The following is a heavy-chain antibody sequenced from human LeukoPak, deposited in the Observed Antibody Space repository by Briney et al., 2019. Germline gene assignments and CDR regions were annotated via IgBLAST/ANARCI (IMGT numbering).Heavy chain of an antibody. V-gene: IGHV3-48*02. CDR3: ARDQRYAFDY. J-gene: IGHJ4*02. Sequence: GGSLRLSCATSGFTFTDYPMNWVRQAPGKGLEWISNIRTTAEGANYAYYADSVKGRVTISRDDAKNTLYLHMNSLRDDDTAVYYCARDQRYAFDYWGQGILVTVSS. CDR1: GFTFTDYP. CDR2: IRTTAEGANYA. D-gene: IGHD3-9*01.